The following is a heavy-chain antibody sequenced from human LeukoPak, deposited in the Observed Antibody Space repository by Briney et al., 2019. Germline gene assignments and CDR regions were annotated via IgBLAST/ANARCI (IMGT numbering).Heavy chain of an antibody. CDR1: GFNFSAYA. D-gene: IGHD6-13*01. J-gene: IGHJ4*02. V-gene: IGHV3-23*01. CDR3: AKDRSDSSTWYAGSH. CDR2: IGGSGEST. Sequence: HAGGSLRLSCAASGFNFSAYAMSWVRQAPGKGLEWVSGIGGSGESTYYADSVKGRFTVSRDNSKNTLYLQMSSLRAEDTAVYYCAKDRSDSSTWYAGSHWGQGTLVTVSS.